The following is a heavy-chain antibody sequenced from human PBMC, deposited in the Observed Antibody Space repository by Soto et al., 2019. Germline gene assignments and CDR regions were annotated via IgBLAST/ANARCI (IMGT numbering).Heavy chain of an antibody. D-gene: IGHD3-22*01. V-gene: IGHV3-30-3*01. CDR1: GFTFLSYA. J-gene: IGHJ4*02. CDR3: ARGNYYDSDNDPLHIDS. Sequence: PGGSLRLSCAASGFTFLSYAMHWVRQAPGKGLEWVALISYDGSNKYYADSVKGRFTISSDNSKNTLYLQMNSLRAEDTAVYFCARGNYYDSDNDPLHIDSWGQGTLVTVPS. CDR2: ISYDGSNK.